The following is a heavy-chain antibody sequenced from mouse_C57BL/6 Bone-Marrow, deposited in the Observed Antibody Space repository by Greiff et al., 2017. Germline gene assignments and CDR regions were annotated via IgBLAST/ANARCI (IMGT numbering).Heavy chain of an antibody. D-gene: IGHD2-3*01. CDR1: GFSLTSYA. Sequence: VQLVESGPGLVAPSQSLSITCTVSGFSLTSYAISWVRQPPGKGLEWLGVIWTGGGTNYNSALNSRLSISKDNSESQVFLKMNSLQTDDTARYYCARSPAFYDGGYPYYCDYWGQGTTLTVSS. J-gene: IGHJ2*01. CDR2: IWTGGGT. CDR3: ARSPAFYDGGYPYYCDY. V-gene: IGHV2-9-1*01.